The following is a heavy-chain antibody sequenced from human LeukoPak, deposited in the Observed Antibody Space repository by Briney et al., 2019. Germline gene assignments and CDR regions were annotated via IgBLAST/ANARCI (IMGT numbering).Heavy chain of an antibody. CDR2: IYYSGST. J-gene: IGHJ3*02. D-gene: IGHD5-18*01. V-gene: IGHV4-59*01. CDR1: GGSISSYY. Sequence: PSETLSLTCTVSGGSISSYYWCWIRQPPGKGLEWIGYIYYSGSTYYNPSLKSRVTISVDTPNNQFSLKLSSVTAADTAVYYCARRVGHSYGVTGAGAFDMWGQGTMVTVSS. CDR3: ARRVGHSYGVTGAGAFDM.